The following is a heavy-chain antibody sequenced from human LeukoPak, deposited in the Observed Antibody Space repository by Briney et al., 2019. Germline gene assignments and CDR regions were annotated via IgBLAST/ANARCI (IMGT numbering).Heavy chain of an antibody. D-gene: IGHD3-16*02. CDR3: ASESAFGGVIVKVY. CDR1: GFTFSSYS. V-gene: IGHV3-21*01. J-gene: IGHJ4*02. Sequence: GGSLRLSCAASGFTFSSYSMNWVRQAPGKGLEWVSSTSSSSSYIYYADSVKGRFTISRDNAKNSLYLQMNSLRAEDTAVYYCASESAFGGVIVKVYWGQGTLVTVSS. CDR2: TSSSSSYI.